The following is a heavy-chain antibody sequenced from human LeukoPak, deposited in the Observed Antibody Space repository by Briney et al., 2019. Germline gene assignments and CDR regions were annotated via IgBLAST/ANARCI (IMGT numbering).Heavy chain of an antibody. CDR2: INPNSGGT. J-gene: IGHJ4*02. V-gene: IGHV1-2*06. Sequence: ASVKVSCKASGYTFTGYHMHWVRQAPGQGLEWMGRINPNSGGTNYAQKFQGRVTMTRDTSISTAYMELSRLRSDDTAVYYCARESGRGYGYDYWGQGTLVTVSS. D-gene: IGHD5-18*01. CDR1: GYTFTGYH. CDR3: ARESGRGYGYDY.